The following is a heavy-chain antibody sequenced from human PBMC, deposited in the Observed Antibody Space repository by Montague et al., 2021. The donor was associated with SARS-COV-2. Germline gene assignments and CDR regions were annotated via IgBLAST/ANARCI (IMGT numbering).Heavy chain of an antibody. J-gene: IGHJ4*02. CDR3: ARDRLL. D-gene: IGHD3-10*01. CDR2: INQDGSEK. CDR1: GFTFISYW. Sequence: SQRLSCAASGFTFISYWMSWVRQAPGKGLEWVANINQDGSEKSYVDSVKGRFTISRDNAKNSLYLQMNSLRAEDTAVYYCARDRLLGGQGTLVTVSS. V-gene: IGHV3-7*01.